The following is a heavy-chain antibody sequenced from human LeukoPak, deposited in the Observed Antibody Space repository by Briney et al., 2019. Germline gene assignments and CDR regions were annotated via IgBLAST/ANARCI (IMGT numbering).Heavy chain of an antibody. V-gene: IGHV3-74*01. J-gene: IGHJ4*02. D-gene: IGHD4-17*01. CDR3: ARGVHYGSDY. CDR2: INSDGSTT. Sequence: PGGSLRLSCAASGFTVSTYFMRWVRQAPGKGLVWVSRINSDGSTTSHADSVKGRFTISRDNAKNTLYLQMDSLRAEDTAVYFCARGVHYGSDYWGQGTLVTVSS. CDR1: GFTVSTYF.